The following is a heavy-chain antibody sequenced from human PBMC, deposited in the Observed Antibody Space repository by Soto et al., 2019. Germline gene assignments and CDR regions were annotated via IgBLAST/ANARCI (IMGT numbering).Heavy chain of an antibody. V-gene: IGHV1-18*01. J-gene: IGHJ4*02. Sequence: QVHLVQSGAEVKKPGASVKVSCKASGYTFTSYGITWEQQAPGQGLEWMGWISAHNGNTDYAQKLQGRVIVTRDTSTSPAYMELRSLRSDDTAVYYCARGRYGDYWGQGALVTVSS. D-gene: IGHD1-1*01. CDR2: ISAHNGNT. CDR1: GYTFTSYG. CDR3: ARGRYGDY.